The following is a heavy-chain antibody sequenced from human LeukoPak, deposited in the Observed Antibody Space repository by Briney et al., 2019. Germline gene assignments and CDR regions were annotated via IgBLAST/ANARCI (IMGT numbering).Heavy chain of an antibody. D-gene: IGHD3-22*01. CDR1: GVSVTSFSFY. CDR3: ARGGYDSSGYYYFDY. CDR2: IYYTGGT. V-gene: IGHV4-61*01. J-gene: IGHJ4*02. Sequence: SETLSLTCAVSGVSVTSFSFYWTWIRQPPGKGLQWIGYIYYTGGTNYNPSLKSRVTILADTSKNQFSLRLSSATAAYTAVYYCARGGYDSSGYYYFDYWGQGSLVTVSS.